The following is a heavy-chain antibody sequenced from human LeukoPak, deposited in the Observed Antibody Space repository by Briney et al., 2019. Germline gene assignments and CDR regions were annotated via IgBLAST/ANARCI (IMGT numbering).Heavy chain of an antibody. V-gene: IGHV3-11*04. CDR2: ISSSGSTI. J-gene: IGHJ1*01. CDR3: ARDRAYCSGGSCSPPEYFQH. D-gene: IGHD2-15*01. Sequence: GGSLRLSCAASGFTFSDYYMSWIRQAPGKGLEWVSYISSSGSTIYYADSVKGRFTISRDNAKNSLYLQMNSLRAEDTAVYYCARDRAYCSGGSCSPPEYFQHWGQGTLVTVSS. CDR1: GFTFSDYY.